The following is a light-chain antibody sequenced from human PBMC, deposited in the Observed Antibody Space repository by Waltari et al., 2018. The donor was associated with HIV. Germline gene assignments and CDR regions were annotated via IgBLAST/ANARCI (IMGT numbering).Light chain of an antibody. CDR1: SSDFGSYNL. J-gene: IGLJ3*02. CDR2: EVS. Sequence: QSALTQPASVSGSPGQSITISCTGTSSDFGSYNLVSWYQQQTGKAPKLMIYEVSKRPSGVSNRFSGSKSCNTVSRTIAGLQAEDEADYHCCSYAGVVCGGGTKLTVL. CDR3: CSYAGVV. V-gene: IGLV2-23*02.